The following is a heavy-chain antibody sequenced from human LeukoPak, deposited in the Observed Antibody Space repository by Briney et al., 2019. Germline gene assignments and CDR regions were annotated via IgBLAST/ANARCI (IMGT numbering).Heavy chain of an antibody. J-gene: IGHJ6*03. Sequence: GRSMTLAWTADESSLTKYFIDWVRQAPSKWLEWVALTWSDGGNKFSADSVQGRFTICRDNSKNTLYLEMGSLRAEDTGVYYCAKAGESPAGTPDYYYMDVWGKGTTVTVSS. CDR2: TWSDGGNK. D-gene: IGHD6-13*01. CDR3: AKAGESPAGTPDYYYMDV. CDR1: ESSLTKYF. V-gene: IGHV3-33*06.